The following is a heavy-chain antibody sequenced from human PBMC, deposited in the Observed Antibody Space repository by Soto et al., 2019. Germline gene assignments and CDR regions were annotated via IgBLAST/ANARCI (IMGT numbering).Heavy chain of an antibody. CDR1: GASISSSNW. CDR2: IYHRGNT. Sequence: QVQLQESGPGLVKPSETLSLTCAVSGASISSSNWWTWVRQPPGKGLEWIGEIYHRGNTNYNPSLKSQVAISVDTSKNQCSLKVSSVTAADTAVYYCARAGYGGNSLDYWGQGTLVTVSS. CDR3: ARAGYGGNSLDY. V-gene: IGHV4-4*02. J-gene: IGHJ4*02. D-gene: IGHD4-17*01.